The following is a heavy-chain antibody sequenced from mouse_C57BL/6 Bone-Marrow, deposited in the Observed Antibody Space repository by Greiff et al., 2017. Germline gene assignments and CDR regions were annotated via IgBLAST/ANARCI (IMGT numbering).Heavy chain of an antibody. J-gene: IGHJ2*01. CDR2: IHPSSGST. D-gene: IGHD1-1*01. CDR1: GYTFTSYW. CDR3: ASSTTVVEVDY. Sequence: QVQLQQSGAGLVKPGASVKLSCTASGYTFTSYWMHWVKQRPGQGLEWIGMIHPSSGSTNYNDKFKSKATLTGDNSSSTAYMQLSSLTSEDSEVYYSASSTTVVEVDYWGQGTILTVSA. V-gene: IGHV1-64*01.